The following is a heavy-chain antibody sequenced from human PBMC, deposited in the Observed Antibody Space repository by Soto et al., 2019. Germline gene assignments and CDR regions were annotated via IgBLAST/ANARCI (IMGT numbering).Heavy chain of an antibody. CDR3: AREIRTGGDAFDI. V-gene: IGHV1-2*04. Sequence: ASVKVSCKASGYTFTGYYMHWVRQAPGQGLEWMGWINPNSGGTNYAQKFQGWVTMTRDTSISTAYMELSRLRSDDTAVYYCAREIRTGGDAFDIWGQGTMVTVSS. J-gene: IGHJ3*02. D-gene: IGHD3-16*01. CDR1: GYTFTGYY. CDR2: INPNSGGT.